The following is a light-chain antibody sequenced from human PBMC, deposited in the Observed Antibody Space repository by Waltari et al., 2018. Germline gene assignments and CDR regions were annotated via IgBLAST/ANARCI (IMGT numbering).Light chain of an antibody. J-gene: IGLJ3*02. V-gene: IGLV1-44*01. CDR1: SSTLALNS. Sequence: QSVLTQPPSASGTTGQTVTLSCSGNSSTLALNSFNWFQQLPGTAPKLLIYGQNQRPSGVPDRISASKSGVSASLTIRGLRSEDEANYDCAAWDDNLNGPRWVFGGGTKLTVL. CDR3: AAWDDNLNGPRWV. CDR2: GQN.